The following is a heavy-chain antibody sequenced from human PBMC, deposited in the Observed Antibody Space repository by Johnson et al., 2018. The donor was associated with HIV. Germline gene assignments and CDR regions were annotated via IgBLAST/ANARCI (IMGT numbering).Heavy chain of an antibody. V-gene: IGHV3-30-3*01. CDR3: ARAKDAAYPYVAFDV. D-gene: IGHD2-15*01. CDR2: ISYDGSNK. J-gene: IGHJ3*01. CDR1: GFTFSSYA. Sequence: QVQLVESGGGVVQPGRSLRLSCAASGFTFSSYAMHWVRQAPGKGLEWVAVISYDGSNKYYADSVKGRFTISRDSSKNTLFLQMNSLRAEDTAVYYCARAKDAAYPYVAFDVWGHGTMVIVSA.